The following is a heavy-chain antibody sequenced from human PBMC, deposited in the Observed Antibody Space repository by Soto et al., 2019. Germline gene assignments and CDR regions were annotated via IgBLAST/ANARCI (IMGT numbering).Heavy chain of an antibody. CDR1: GFTFSSYA. J-gene: IGHJ4*02. CDR3: AKDMSDCSGGSCYESGFDY. Sequence: LRLSCAASGFTFSSYAMSWVRQAPGKGLEWVSAISGSGGSTYYADSVKGRFTISRDNSKNALYLQMNSLRAEDTAVYYCAKDMSDCSGGSCYESGFDYWGQGTLVTVSS. V-gene: IGHV3-23*01. CDR2: ISGSGGST. D-gene: IGHD2-15*01.